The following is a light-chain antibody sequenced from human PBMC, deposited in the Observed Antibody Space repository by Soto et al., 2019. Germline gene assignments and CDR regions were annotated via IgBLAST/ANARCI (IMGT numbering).Light chain of an antibody. V-gene: IGKV1-6*01. CDR1: EAIRSA. Sequence: AIQRAQSPSSLSASVGGRVTIACRASEAIRSALGWYQQKPGKVPKLLIYAASILQSGVPSRFSGSGSGTDFTLTISSLQPEDFATYYCLLDFRYFWAFGQGTKVDIK. CDR2: AAS. CDR3: LLDFRYFWA. J-gene: IGKJ1*01.